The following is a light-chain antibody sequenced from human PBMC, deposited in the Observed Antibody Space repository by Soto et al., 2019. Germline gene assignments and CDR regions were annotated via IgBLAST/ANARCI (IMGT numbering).Light chain of an antibody. Sequence: QSALAQPASVSGSFGQSITISCSGPNTDLGVYGYVSWYQHHPGKAPKLMIYDVSKRPSGVPDRFSGSKSGNTASLTISGLQAEDEADYYCCSYAGSYTYVFGTGTKLTVL. V-gene: IGLV2-11*01. J-gene: IGLJ1*01. CDR3: CSYAGSYTYV. CDR2: DVS. CDR1: NTDLGVYGY.